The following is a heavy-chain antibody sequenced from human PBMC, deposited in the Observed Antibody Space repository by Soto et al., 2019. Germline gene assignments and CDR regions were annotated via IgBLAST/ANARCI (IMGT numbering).Heavy chain of an antibody. J-gene: IGHJ4*02. CDR3: ARSYSSGHRCEFDY. CDR2: IYYTGST. CDR1: GGSISSYY. Sequence: LSLTCTVSGGSISSYYWSWIRQPPGKGLEWIGYIYYTGSTNYSPSLKSRVTVSMDTSRNQLSLKLTSVTAADTAVYYCARSYSSGHRCEFDYWGQGTLVTVSS. V-gene: IGHV4-59*01. D-gene: IGHD6-19*01.